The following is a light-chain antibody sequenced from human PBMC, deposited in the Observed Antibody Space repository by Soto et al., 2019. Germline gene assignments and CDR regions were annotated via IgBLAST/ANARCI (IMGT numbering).Light chain of an antibody. V-gene: IGKV3-20*01. Sequence: ELVFTQYPCTLAFYPWERYTISCRSSQRLPSPYLPWYHRKPCQAPRLLIASAARMATGSPDRFSGSGSETDFRLTISRLEPEDFAVYYCQHYESARWPFGLGTKVEIK. CDR2: SAA. J-gene: IGKJ1*01. CDR1: QRLPSPY. CDR3: QHYESARWP.